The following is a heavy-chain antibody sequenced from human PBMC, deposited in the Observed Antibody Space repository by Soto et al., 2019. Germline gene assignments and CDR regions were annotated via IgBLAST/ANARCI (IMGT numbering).Heavy chain of an antibody. CDR1: GFTFSSYG. V-gene: IGHV3-33*01. D-gene: IGHD3-22*01. Sequence: QVQLVESGGGVVQPGRSLRLSFAASGFTFSSYGMHWVRQAPGKGLEGVAVIWYDGSNKYYADSVKGRFTISRDNSKNTLYLKMNSLRAEDTAVYYCARDYDSSGYPRYYFDHWGQGTLVTVSS. J-gene: IGHJ4*02. CDR3: ARDYDSSGYPRYYFDH. CDR2: IWYDGSNK.